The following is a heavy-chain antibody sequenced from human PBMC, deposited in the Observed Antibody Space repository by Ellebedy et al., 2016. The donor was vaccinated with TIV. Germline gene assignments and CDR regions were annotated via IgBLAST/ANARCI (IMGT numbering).Heavy chain of an antibody. V-gene: IGHV3-53*01. D-gene: IGHD5-12*01. CDR3: ARGRGYILDH. CDR2: INSGGGT. Sequence: GESLKISCAASGFTVNSNYMSWVRQAPGKGLEWVSTINSGGGTYYADSVKGRFTISRDSAKNTVYLQMNSLRAEDTAVYYCARGRGYILDHWGQGTLVTVSS. J-gene: IGHJ4*02. CDR1: GFTVNSNY.